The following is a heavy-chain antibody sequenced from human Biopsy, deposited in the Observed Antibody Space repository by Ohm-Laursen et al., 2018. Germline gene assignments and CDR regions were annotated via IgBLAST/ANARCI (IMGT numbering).Heavy chain of an antibody. CDR1: GGSISSYY. Sequence: SETLSLTCTVSGGSISSYYWSWIRQPPGKGLECIGYIYYSGSTNYSPSLKSRVPMSVDTSKNQSSLKLSSVTAADTAVYYCARLWGGYHFHGMDVWGQGTTVTVSS. J-gene: IGHJ6*02. D-gene: IGHD7-27*01. CDR2: IYYSGST. V-gene: IGHV4-59*08. CDR3: ARLWGGYHFHGMDV.